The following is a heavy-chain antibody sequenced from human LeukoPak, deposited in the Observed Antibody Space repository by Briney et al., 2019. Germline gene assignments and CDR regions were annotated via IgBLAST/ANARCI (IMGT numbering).Heavy chain of an antibody. CDR1: GFTFTSYG. V-gene: IGHV3-33*01. J-gene: IGHJ4*02. Sequence: PGTSLRLSCAASGFTFTSYGMHWVRQAPGKGLEWVALIWYDGRKEYYADPVKGRFTISRDDSRNTLYLQMNGLRAEDTAVYYCARLGSSWSSDYWGQGTLVTVSS. CDR2: IWYDGRKE. CDR3: ARLGSSWSSDY. D-gene: IGHD6-13*01.